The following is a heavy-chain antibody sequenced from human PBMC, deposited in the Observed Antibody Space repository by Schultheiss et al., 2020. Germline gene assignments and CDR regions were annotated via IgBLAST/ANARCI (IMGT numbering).Heavy chain of an antibody. CDR1: GGSISSSSYY. J-gene: IGHJ4*02. CDR2: INHSGST. CDR3: ARCGGSVAAAELIDY. V-gene: IGHV4-39*01. Sequence: SETLSLTCTVSGGSISSSSYYWGWIRQPPGKGLEWIGEINHSGSTNYNPSLKSRVTISVDTSKNQFSLKLSSVTAADTAVYYCARCGGSVAAAELIDYWGQGTLVTVSS. D-gene: IGHD6-13*01.